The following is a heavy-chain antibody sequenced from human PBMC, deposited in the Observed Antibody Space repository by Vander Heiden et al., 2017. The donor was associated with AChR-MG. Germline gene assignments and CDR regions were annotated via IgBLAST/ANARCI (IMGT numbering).Heavy chain of an antibody. Sequence: QVQLVESGGGVVQPGRSLRLSCAASGFTFSSYGMHWVRQSPGKGLDWVAVISYDGSNKYYADSVKGRFTISRDNSKDTLYLQMNSLRAEDTAVYYCAKELRVPAASVPEYWGQGTLVTVSS. D-gene: IGHD2-2*01. V-gene: IGHV3-30*18. CDR1: GFTFSSYG. J-gene: IGHJ4*02. CDR3: AKELRVPAASVPEY. CDR2: ISYDGSNK.